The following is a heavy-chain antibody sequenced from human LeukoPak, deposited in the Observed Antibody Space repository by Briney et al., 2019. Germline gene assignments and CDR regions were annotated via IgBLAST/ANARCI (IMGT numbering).Heavy chain of an antibody. V-gene: IGHV3-48*01. CDR2: ISSSITTM. Sequence: GGSLRLSCVASGLTFSSYSMNWVRQAPGKGLEWVSYISSSITTMYYADSVKGRFTISRDNSKNTLYLQMNSLRAEDTALYYCAKDQNLAVTGPLGYWGQGTLVTVSS. CDR3: AKDQNLAVTGPLGY. CDR1: GLTFSSYS. D-gene: IGHD6-19*01. J-gene: IGHJ4*02.